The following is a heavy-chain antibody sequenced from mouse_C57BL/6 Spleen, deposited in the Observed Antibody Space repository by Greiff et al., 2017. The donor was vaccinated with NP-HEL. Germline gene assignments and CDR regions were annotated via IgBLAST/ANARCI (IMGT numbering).Heavy chain of an antibody. CDR3: ARDNGGNYVIWFAY. J-gene: IGHJ3*01. CDR1: GYSITSGYY. Sequence: EVKLMESGPGLVKPSQSLSLTCSVTGYSITSGYYWNWIRQFPGNKLEWMGYISYDGSNNYNPSLKNLISITRDTSTNPFFLKLNSVTTEDTATSYCARDNGGNYVIWFAYWGQGTLVTVSA. D-gene: IGHD1-1*02. CDR2: ISYDGSN. V-gene: IGHV3-6*01.